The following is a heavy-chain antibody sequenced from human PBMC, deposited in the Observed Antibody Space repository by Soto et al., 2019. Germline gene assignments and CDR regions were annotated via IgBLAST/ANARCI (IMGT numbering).Heavy chain of an antibody. CDR3: VKDQAGLADY. Sequence: QVQLVESGGGVVQPGRSLRLSCAASGFTFSSYGMHWVRQAPGKGLEWVAVISYDGSNKYYADSVKGRFTISRDNSKNTLYLQMNSLRAEDTAVYYCVKDQAGLADYWGQGTLVTVSS. J-gene: IGHJ4*02. CDR1: GFTFSSYG. CDR2: ISYDGSNK. V-gene: IGHV3-30*18. D-gene: IGHD6-19*01.